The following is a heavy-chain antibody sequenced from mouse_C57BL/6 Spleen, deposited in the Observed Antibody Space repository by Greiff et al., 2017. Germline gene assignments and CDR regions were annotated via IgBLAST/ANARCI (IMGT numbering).Heavy chain of an antibody. CDR3: ARDPLYDYGFDY. D-gene: IGHD2-4*01. Sequence: EVQLQESGPGLVKPSQSLSLTCSVTGYSITSGYYWNWIRQFPGNKLEWMGYISYDGSNNYNPSLKNRISITRDTSKNQFFLKLNSVTTEDTATYYCARDPLYDYGFDYWGQGTTLTVSS. CDR2: ISYDGSN. V-gene: IGHV3-6*01. CDR1: GYSITSGYY. J-gene: IGHJ2*01.